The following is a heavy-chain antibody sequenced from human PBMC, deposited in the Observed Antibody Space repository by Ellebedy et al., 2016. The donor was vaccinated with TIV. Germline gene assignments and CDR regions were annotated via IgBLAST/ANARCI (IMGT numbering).Heavy chain of an antibody. J-gene: IGHJ4*02. CDR2: LWSDGSNK. CDR3: ARHDYGSGSYYSPEFDY. CDR1: GFTFSSYV. V-gene: IGHV3-33*01. Sequence: GGSLRLXXAASGFTFSSYVMHWVRQAPGKGLEWVAVLWSDGSNKAYADSVKGRFTISSDTSKNTLYLQMNSLRAEDTAVYYCARHDYGSGSYYSPEFDYWGQGTLVTVSS. D-gene: IGHD3-10*01.